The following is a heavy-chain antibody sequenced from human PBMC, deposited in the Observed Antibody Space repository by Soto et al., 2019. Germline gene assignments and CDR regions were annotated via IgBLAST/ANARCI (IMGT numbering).Heavy chain of an antibody. CDR1: GFSLSTSGVG. V-gene: IGHV2-5*02. D-gene: IGHD3-16*01. J-gene: IGHJ6*02. CDR3: AHSTYGDYYYGMDV. CDR2: IYWDDAK. Sequence: QITWKESGPTLGHPTQTLTLTCTFSGFSLSTSGVGVGWIRQPPGKALEWLALIYWDDAKRYSPSLKSRLTIPKNNSKNQVVLTMTNMDPVDTATYYGAHSTYGDYYYGMDVWGQGTTVTVSS.